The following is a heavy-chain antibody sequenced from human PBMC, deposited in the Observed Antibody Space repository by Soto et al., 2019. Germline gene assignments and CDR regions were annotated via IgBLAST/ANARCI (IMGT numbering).Heavy chain of an antibody. CDR3: ARVWGGAFDF. V-gene: IGHV4-59*01. D-gene: IGHD3-10*01. CDR2: IYYGGST. Sequence: QVQLQESGPGLVKPSETLSLTCTVSGGSISSYYWSWIRQPPGKGLAWIGHIYYGGSTNYNPSLKSRVTISVDTSKNQFSLKLSSVTAADTDVYYCARVWGGAFDFWGQGTMVTDSS. CDR1: GGSISSYY. J-gene: IGHJ3*01.